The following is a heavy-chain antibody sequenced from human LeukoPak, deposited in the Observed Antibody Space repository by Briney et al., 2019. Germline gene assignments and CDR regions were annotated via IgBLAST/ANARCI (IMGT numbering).Heavy chain of an antibody. V-gene: IGHV3-21*01. CDR1: GFTFSSYS. CDR3: ARLGYCSGGSCYENQHYYYGMDV. J-gene: IGHJ6*02. D-gene: IGHD2-15*01. CDR2: ISSSSSYI. Sequence: SGGSLRLSCAASGFTFSSYSMNWVRQAPGKGLEWVSSISSSSSYIYYADSVKGRFTISRDNAKNSLYLQMNSLRAEDTVVYYCARLGYCSGGSCYENQHYYYGMDVWGQGTTVTVSS.